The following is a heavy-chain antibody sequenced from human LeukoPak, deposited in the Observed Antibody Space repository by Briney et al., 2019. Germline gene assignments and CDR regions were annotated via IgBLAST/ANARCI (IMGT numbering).Heavy chain of an antibody. CDR3: ARGGPRHSSGWPGSGAFDI. CDR2: IFYSGST. D-gene: IGHD6-19*01. V-gene: IGHV4-39*01. CDR1: TGSSSISSYY. Sequence: PSETLSLTCTFSTGSSSISSYYWGWIRQPPGKGLEWIGSIFYSGSTYYNPSLKSRVTISVDTSKHQFSLKLRSVTAADTAVYYCARGGPRHSSGWPGSGAFDIWGQGTMVTVSS. J-gene: IGHJ3*02.